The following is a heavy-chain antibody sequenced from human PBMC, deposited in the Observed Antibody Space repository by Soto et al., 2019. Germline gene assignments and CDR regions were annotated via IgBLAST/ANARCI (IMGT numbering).Heavy chain of an antibody. J-gene: IGHJ6*02. D-gene: IGHD2-2*01. Sequence: QVQLVQSGAEVKKPGSSVKVSCKASGGTFGSYAISWVRQAPGQGLEWMGGIIPIPGTANYAQKFQGRVTIDADESTSTAYMELSSLRSEDTAVYYCARSQGSSTSLEIYYYYYYGMDVWGQGTTVPVSS. CDR1: GGTFGSYA. CDR2: IIPIPGTA. V-gene: IGHV1-69*01. CDR3: ARSQGSSTSLEIYYYYYYGMDV.